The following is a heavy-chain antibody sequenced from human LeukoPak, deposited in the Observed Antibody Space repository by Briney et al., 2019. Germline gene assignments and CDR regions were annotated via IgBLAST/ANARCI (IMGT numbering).Heavy chain of an antibody. V-gene: IGHV5-51*01. Sequence: PGESLKISCKGSGNSFTSYWIGWVRQMPGKGLEWMGIIYPGDSDTRYSPSFQGQVTISADKSISTAYLQWSSLKASDTAMYYCARAESRFCSGGTCYYFDYWGQGTLVTVSS. CDR3: ARAESRFCSGGTCYYFDY. CDR2: IYPGDSDT. D-gene: IGHD2-15*01. J-gene: IGHJ4*02. CDR1: GNSFTSYW.